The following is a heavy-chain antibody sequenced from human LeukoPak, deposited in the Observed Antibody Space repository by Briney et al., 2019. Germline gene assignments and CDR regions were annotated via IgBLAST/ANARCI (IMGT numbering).Heavy chain of an antibody. D-gene: IGHD2-2*01. Sequence: GGSLRLSCAASGFTFSSYAMYWVRRTPGKGLEYVSVISGNGVSTHYATSVKGRFTISRDNSKNMLYLQMGSLRAEDMAVYYCTRDASDIVAVPTAVGPFDLWGQGTLVTVSS. CDR2: ISGNGVST. CDR1: GFTFSSYA. CDR3: TRDASDIVAVPTAVGPFDL. J-gene: IGHJ4*02. V-gene: IGHV3-64*01.